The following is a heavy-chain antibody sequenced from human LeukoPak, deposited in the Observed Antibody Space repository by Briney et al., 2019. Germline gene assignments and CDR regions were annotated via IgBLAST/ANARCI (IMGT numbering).Heavy chain of an antibody. CDR1: GYTFTSYA. CDR3: ARDQGATSFDY. D-gene: IGHD1-26*01. J-gene: IGHJ4*02. Sequence: ASVKVSCKASGYTFTSYAMHWVRQAPGQRLEWMGWINAGNGNTKYSQKFRGRVTITRDTSTSTAYMELRSLRSDDTAVYYCARDQGATSFDYWGQGTLVTVSS. V-gene: IGHV1-3*01. CDR2: INAGNGNT.